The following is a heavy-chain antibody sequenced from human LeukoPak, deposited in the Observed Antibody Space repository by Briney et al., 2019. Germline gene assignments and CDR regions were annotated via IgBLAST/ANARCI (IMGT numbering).Heavy chain of an antibody. CDR2: ISSSGSGGNT. CDR3: AEFHPRGSKECFDY. V-gene: IGHV3-23*01. J-gene: IGHJ4*02. Sequence: GGSLRLSCAASGVTLSSYAMSWARQAPGKGLEWVSGISSSGSGGNTYYADSVKGRFTISRDNSKNTLYLQMNSLRAEDTAVYYCAEFHPRGSKECFDYWGQGTLVTVSS. CDR1: GVTLSSYA. D-gene: IGHD1-26*01.